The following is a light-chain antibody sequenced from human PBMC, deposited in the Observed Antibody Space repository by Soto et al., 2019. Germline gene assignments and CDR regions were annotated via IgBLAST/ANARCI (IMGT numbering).Light chain of an antibody. CDR3: QQYNTYWT. V-gene: IGKV1-5*01. CDR1: QTISSW. CDR2: DAS. Sequence: DIQITQPPSTLSASVGDRVTITCRASQTISSWLAWYQPKPGKTPKLRILDASTLQRGVPSRFSASGSGTEFTLTISSMQPDEFATDDCQQYNTYWTVGQGTELEIK. J-gene: IGKJ1*01.